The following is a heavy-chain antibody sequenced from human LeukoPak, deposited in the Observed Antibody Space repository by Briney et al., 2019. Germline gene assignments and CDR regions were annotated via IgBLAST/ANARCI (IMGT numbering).Heavy chain of an antibody. D-gene: IGHD6-13*01. CDR1: GFTFSSYA. J-gene: IGHJ4*02. Sequence: GGSLRLSCAASGFTFSSYAMHWVRQAPGKGLEWVAVISYDGSNKYYADSVKGRFTISRDNSKNTLYLQMNSLRAEDTAVYYCAREPGYSSSWYHGCFDYWGQGTLVTVSS. V-gene: IGHV3-30-3*01. CDR3: AREPGYSSSWYHGCFDY. CDR2: ISYDGSNK.